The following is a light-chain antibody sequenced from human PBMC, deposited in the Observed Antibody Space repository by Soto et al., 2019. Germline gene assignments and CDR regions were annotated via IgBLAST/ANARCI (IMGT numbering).Light chain of an antibody. CDR3: QQYGSSRT. CDR1: QSINGW. CDR2: AAS. J-gene: IGKJ1*01. V-gene: IGKV1-5*01. Sequence: DIQLTQSPSTLSASVGDRVTITCRASQSINGWLAWYQQKPGKAPKVLIYAASSLQGGVPSRFSGSGSGTDFTLTISRLEPEDSAVYYCQQYGSSRTFGQGTKVDIK.